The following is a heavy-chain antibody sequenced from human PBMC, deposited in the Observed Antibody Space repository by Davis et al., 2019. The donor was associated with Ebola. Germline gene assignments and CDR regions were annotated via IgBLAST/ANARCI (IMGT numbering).Heavy chain of an antibody. D-gene: IGHD5-12*01. Sequence: MPSETLSLTCTVSGGFTSSRSYYCDWIRQPPGKGLEWIGQIYYSGNTHYNPSPESPVTISVDTSRNQFSLKLSSVTAADTAVYYCARHSGYYYFDSWGQGTLVTVSS. CDR3: ARHSGYYYFDS. CDR2: IYYSGNT. V-gene: IGHV4-39*01. J-gene: IGHJ4*02. CDR1: GGFTSSRSYY.